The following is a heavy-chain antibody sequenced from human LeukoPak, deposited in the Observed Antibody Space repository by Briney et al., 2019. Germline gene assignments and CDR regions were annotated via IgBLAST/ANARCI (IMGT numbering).Heavy chain of an antibody. V-gene: IGHV3-7*01. CDR2: IKQDGSEK. J-gene: IGHJ5*02. CDR3: ARDLGSAAGIRWFDP. Sequence: GGSLRLSCAASGFTFSSHWMSWVRQAPGKGLEWVANIKQDGSEKYYVDSVKGRFTISRDNAKNSLYLQMNSLRAEDTAVYYCARDLGSAAGIRWFDPWGQGTLVTVSS. D-gene: IGHD6-13*01. CDR1: GFTFSSHW.